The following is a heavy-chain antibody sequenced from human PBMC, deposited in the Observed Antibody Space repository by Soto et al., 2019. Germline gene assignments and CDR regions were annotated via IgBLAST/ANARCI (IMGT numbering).Heavy chain of an antibody. CDR3: ARVWAREFDY. J-gene: IGHJ4*02. CDR1: GGSISSSNW. CDR2: IYHSGST. D-gene: IGHD3-16*01. Sequence: QVQLQESGPGLVKPSGTLSLTCAVSGGSISSSNWWSWVRQPPGKGLEWIGEIYHSGSTHYNPSLKXXVXIXXDKSKTQCSLKLSSVTAADTAVYYCARVWAREFDYWGQGTLVTVSS. V-gene: IGHV4-4*02.